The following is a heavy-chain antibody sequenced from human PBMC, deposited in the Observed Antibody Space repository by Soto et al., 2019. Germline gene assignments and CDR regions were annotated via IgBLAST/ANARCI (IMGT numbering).Heavy chain of an antibody. CDR1: GFTLSDNW. D-gene: IGHD6-25*01. CDR3: VRAPEQRPFDY. J-gene: IGHJ4*02. V-gene: IGHV3-74*03. CDR2: TNSDGSSV. Sequence: EVRLVESGGGLVQPGGSLRLSCAASGFTLSDNWIHWVRRVPGKGLVWVSRTNSDGSSVTYADSVKGRFTLSRDNAKYTWFLQMDSLRVEDTAMYYCVRAPEQRPFDYWGQGTLVTVSS.